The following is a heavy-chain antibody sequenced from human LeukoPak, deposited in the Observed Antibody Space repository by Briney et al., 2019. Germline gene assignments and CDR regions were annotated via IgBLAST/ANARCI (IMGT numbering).Heavy chain of an antibody. D-gene: IGHD3-9*01. CDR3: AKGTYYDILTGYYPEYYFDY. Sequence: PGGSLRLSCAASGFTFDDYAMHWVRQAPGKGLEWVSGISWNSGSIGYAGSVKGRFTTSRDNAKNSLYLQMNSLRAEDTALYYYAKGTYYDILTGYYPEYYFDYWGQGTLVTVSS. CDR1: GFTFDDYA. V-gene: IGHV3-9*01. J-gene: IGHJ4*02. CDR2: ISWNSGSI.